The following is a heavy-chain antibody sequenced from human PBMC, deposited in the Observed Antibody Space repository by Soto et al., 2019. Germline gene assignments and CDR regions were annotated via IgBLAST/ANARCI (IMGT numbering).Heavy chain of an antibody. CDR2: IYYTGGTT. V-gene: IGHV3-23*01. Sequence: GGSLRLSCAASGFTFSILAMGWVRQAPGKGLEWVSVIYYTGGTTYYTDSVKGRFIISRDNSKKMLYLQMNSLRAEDTAVYYFAKDASRTSGWYYFDYWGQGALVTVSS. D-gene: IGHD6-19*01. CDR3: AKDASRTSGWYYFDY. CDR1: GFTFSILA. J-gene: IGHJ4*02.